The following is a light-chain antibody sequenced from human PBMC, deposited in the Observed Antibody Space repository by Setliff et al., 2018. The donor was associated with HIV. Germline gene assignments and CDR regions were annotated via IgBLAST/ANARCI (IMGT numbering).Light chain of an antibody. CDR3: SSYTSNNLYV. CDR1: SSDVGTYNY. Sequence: QSALAQPASVPGSPGQSITISCTGTSSDVGTYNYVSWYQQHPGKAPKLMIYEVSNRPSGVSNRFSGSKSGNTASLTISGLQAEDEADYYCSSYTSNNLYVFGTGTKVTVL. CDR2: EVS. J-gene: IGLJ1*01. V-gene: IGLV2-14*01.